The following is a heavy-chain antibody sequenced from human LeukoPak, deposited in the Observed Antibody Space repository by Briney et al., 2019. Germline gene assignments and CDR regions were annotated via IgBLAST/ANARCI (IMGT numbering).Heavy chain of an antibody. CDR2: IIPIFRTA. J-gene: IGHJ2*01. CDR1: GVTFSSYA. V-gene: IGHV1-69*01. Sequence: SVKVSCKASGVTFSSYAISWVGQAPGQGREWWGGIIPIFRTANYAQKFQGRVTITADESTSTAYMELSSLSSEDTAVYYCARLFGDAVAGRVSVWYFDLWGRGTLVTVSS. D-gene: IGHD6-19*01. CDR3: ARLFGDAVAGRVSVWYFDL.